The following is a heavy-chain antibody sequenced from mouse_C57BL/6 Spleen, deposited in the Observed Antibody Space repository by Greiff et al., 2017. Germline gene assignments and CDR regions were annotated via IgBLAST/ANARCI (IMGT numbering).Heavy chain of an antibody. CDR2: ISSGSSTI. D-gene: IGHD2-4*01. Sequence: EVMLVESGGGLVKPGGSLKLSCAASGFTFSDYGMHWVRQAPEKGLEWVAYISSGSSTIYYADTVKGRFTISRDNAKNTLFLQMTSLRSEDTAMYYCARMRYDYDVGDYYAMDYWGQGTSVTVSS. CDR1: GFTFSDYG. CDR3: ARMRYDYDVGDYYAMDY. V-gene: IGHV5-17*01. J-gene: IGHJ4*01.